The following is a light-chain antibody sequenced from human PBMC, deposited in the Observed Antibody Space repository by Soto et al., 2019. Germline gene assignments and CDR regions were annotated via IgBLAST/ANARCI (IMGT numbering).Light chain of an antibody. CDR1: SSDVGSYDY. Sequence: QSALTQPASVSGSPGQSITFSCTGTSSDVGSYDYVSWHQQHPGKAPKLIIYDVNNRPSGVPSRCSGSKSGNTASLIISGLQTEDDADYYCFAYSTSGTHVFGTGTKLTVL. CDR2: DVN. CDR3: FAYSTSGTHV. V-gene: IGLV2-14*03. J-gene: IGLJ1*01.